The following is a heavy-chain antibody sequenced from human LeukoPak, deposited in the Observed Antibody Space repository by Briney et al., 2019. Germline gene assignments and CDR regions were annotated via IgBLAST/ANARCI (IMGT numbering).Heavy chain of an antibody. D-gene: IGHD6-19*01. CDR2: IRYDGSSK. J-gene: IGHJ4*02. Sequence: PGGSLRLSCVASGFTFSSYGMHWVRQAPGRGLEWVAFIRYDGSSKYYVDSVKGRFTVSKDNSKNTLYLQMNSLRAEDTAVYYCAKDSGYSTSWYFGDYWGQGTLVTVSS. CDR3: AKDSGYSTSWYFGDY. CDR1: GFTFSSYG. V-gene: IGHV3-30*02.